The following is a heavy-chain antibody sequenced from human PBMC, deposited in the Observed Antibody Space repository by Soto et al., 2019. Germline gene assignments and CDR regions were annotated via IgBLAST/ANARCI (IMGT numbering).Heavy chain of an antibody. D-gene: IGHD2-15*01. V-gene: IGHV2-70*01. CDR1: GFSLSNTGMC. CDR2: IDWNNDK. Sequence: SGPTLVNPTQTLTLTCTFSGFSLSNTGMCVGWIRQPPGKAPEWLALIDWNNDKFYSTSLKTRLAISKDTSTNQVVLTMTNMDPLDTATYYCARIGGVAIVGAHYFDYWGQGALVTVSS. CDR3: ARIGGVAIVGAHYFDY. J-gene: IGHJ4*02.